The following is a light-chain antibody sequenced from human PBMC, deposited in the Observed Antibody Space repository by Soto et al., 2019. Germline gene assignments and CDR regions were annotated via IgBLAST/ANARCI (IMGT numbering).Light chain of an antibody. Sequence: LLNQSTSPLSASVGDRVPITCLARQGIDSSFAWYQQTPGKAPKLLIYAASSLQSGVPSRFSGSGSGTDFTLTISSLQSEDFAVYYCQQYNNWPITCGQGTRLEIK. CDR1: QGIDSS. J-gene: IGKJ5*01. CDR2: AAS. CDR3: QQYNNWPIT. V-gene: IGKV1-9*01.